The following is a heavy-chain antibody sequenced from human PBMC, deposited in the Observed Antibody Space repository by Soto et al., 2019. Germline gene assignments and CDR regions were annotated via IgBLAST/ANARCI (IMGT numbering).Heavy chain of an antibody. CDR3: ARAQIGYCSSTSCSHGMDV. CDR2: IYYSGST. CDR1: GGSISSYY. D-gene: IGHD2-2*01. V-gene: IGHV4-59*07. Sequence: SDTLSLTCTVSGGSISSYYWSWIRQPPGKGLEWIGYIYYSGSTNYNPSLKSRVTISVDTSKNQFSLKLSSVTAADTAVYYCARAQIGYCSSTSCSHGMDVWGQGTTVTVSS. J-gene: IGHJ6*02.